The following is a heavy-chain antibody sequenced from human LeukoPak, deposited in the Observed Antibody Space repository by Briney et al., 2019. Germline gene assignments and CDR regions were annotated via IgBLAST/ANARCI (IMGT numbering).Heavy chain of an antibody. J-gene: IGHJ3*02. CDR2: TYRGSS. D-gene: IGHD2-21*01. Sequence: SQTLSLTCAVSGDSVSGNIVAWNWIRQSPSRGLEWLGRTYRGSSYYTPSMKSRISISPDTSKNQFSLHLNSVTPEDTAVYFCVRGQYSAFDIWGQGTLVTVSS. CDR3: VRGQYSAFDI. V-gene: IGHV6-1*01. CDR1: GDSVSGNIVA.